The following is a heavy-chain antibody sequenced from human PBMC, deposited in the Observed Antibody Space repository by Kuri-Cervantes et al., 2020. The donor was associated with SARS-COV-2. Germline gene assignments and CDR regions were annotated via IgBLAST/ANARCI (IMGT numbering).Heavy chain of an antibody. J-gene: IGHJ4*02. CDR3: ARATLTMNFDY. CDR1: GGSISNGGYS. CDR2: IFHSGTA. D-gene: IGHD3-3*01. Sequence: LRLSCAVSGGSISNGGYSWIWIRRPPGKGLEYIGYIFHSGTAYYNPSLKSRVAMSADRSKNQFSLNLRSVTAADTAVYYCARATLTMNFDYWGPGALVTVSS. V-gene: IGHV4-30-2*01.